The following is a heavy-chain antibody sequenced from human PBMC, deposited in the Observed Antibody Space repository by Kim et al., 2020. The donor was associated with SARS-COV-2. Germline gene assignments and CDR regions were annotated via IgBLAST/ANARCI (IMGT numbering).Heavy chain of an antibody. V-gene: IGHV4-4*02. CDR3: ARDAPGIAAPAPAVDI. CDR1: GGSISSSNW. CDR2: IYHSGST. D-gene: IGHD6-13*01. Sequence: SETLSLTCAVSGGSISSSNWWSWVRQPPGKGLEWIGEIYHSGSTNYNPSLKSRVTISVDKSKNQFSLKLSSVTAADTAVYYCARDAPGIAAPAPAVDIWGQGTLVTVSS. J-gene: IGHJ3*02.